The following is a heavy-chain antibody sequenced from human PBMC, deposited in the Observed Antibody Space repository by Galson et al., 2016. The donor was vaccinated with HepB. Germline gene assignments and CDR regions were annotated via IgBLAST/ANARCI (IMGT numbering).Heavy chain of an antibody. J-gene: IGHJ4*02. Sequence: WIGYSYYRVNSIYNPSLKSRVTISVDPSKNQFSLKLSSVTAADTAVYYCTRVGLNCRDTTCYSYYFDYWSQGTLVTVSS. D-gene: IGHD2-21*02. CDR2: SYYRVNS. V-gene: IGHV4-59*01. CDR3: TRVGLNCRDTTCYSYYFDY.